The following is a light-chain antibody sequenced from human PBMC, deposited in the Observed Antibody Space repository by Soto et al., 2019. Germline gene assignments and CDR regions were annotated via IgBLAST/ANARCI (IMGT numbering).Light chain of an antibody. J-gene: IGKJ1*01. Sequence: AIRMTQSPSSLSASTGDRVTITCLASQGISSYLAWYQQKPGKAPKLLIYAASTLQSGVPSRFSGSGSGTDFTLTISSLQPEDFATYYCQHSYSTPWRSGEGTKADIK. CDR1: QGISSY. V-gene: IGKV1-8*01. CDR3: QHSYSTPWR. CDR2: AAS.